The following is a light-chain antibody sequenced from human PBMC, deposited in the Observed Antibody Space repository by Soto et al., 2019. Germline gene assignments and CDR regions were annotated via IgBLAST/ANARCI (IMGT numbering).Light chain of an antibody. CDR2: DAS. CDR3: QHRSNWLGT. V-gene: IGKV3-11*01. J-gene: IGKJ3*01. CDR1: HTVDSF. Sequence: EIVLTQSPATLSLSPGERATLSCRASHTVDSFLAWYQQKSGQAPRLLIYDASNRAPGIPARFNGSGSGTDFTLTISSLEPEDFAVYYCQHRSNWLGTFGPGTKVDIK.